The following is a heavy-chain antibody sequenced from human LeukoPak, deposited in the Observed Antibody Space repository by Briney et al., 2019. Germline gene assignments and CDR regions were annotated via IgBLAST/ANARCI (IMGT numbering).Heavy chain of an antibody. V-gene: IGHV1-8*01. CDR1: GYTFTSYD. D-gene: IGHD6-13*01. CDR3: ARLASSSWPPYYYYGMDV. CDR2: MNPNNGNT. Sequence: ASVTLSCKASGYTFTSYDINWVRHRTGQGLELMGLMNPNNGNTGYAQKFQGRVTMTRSTSISTAYMELSSLRSEDTAVYYCARLASSSWPPYYYYGMDVWGQGTTVTVSS. J-gene: IGHJ6*02.